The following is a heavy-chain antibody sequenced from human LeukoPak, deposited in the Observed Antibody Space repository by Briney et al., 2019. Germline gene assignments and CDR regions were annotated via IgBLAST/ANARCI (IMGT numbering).Heavy chain of an antibody. J-gene: IGHJ4*02. D-gene: IGHD3-22*01. CDR2: ISYDGSNK. CDR1: GFTFSDYY. V-gene: IGHV3-30-3*01. CDR3: ARVLTDYYDSSGYFDY. Sequence: GGSLRLSCAASGFTFSDYYMSWVRQAPGKGLEWVAVISYDGSNKYYADSVKGRFTISRDNSKNTLYLQMNSLRAEDTAVYYCARVLTDYYDSSGYFDYWGQGTLVTVSS.